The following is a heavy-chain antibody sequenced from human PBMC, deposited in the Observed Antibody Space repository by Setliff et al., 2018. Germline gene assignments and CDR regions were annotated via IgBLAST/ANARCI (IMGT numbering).Heavy chain of an antibody. CDR1: GFSLSIFW. CDR2: IKQDGSEK. D-gene: IGHD5-18*01. CDR3: ARSKVEAAMVKHNWFDP. J-gene: IGHJ5*02. Sequence: GGSLRLSCAASGFSLSIFWMSWVRQAPGKGLEWVATIKQDGSEKFYVDSVKGRFTISRDNAKNSLFLQMNSLRAEDTAVYYCARSKVEAAMVKHNWFDPWGQGTLVTVSS. V-gene: IGHV3-7*03.